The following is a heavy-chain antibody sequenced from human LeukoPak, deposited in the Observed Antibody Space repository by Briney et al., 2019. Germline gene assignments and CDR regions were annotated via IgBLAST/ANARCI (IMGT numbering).Heavy chain of an antibody. V-gene: IGHV4-30-4*08. Sequence: SETLSLTCTVSGGFISSGSYYWSWIRQPAGKGLEWIGYIYYSGSTYYNPSLKSRVTISVDTSKNQFSLKLSSVTAADTAVYYCARATIFGVVIDYWGQGPLVTVSS. J-gene: IGHJ4*02. CDR2: IYYSGST. D-gene: IGHD3-3*01. CDR1: GGFISSGSYY. CDR3: ARATIFGVVIDY.